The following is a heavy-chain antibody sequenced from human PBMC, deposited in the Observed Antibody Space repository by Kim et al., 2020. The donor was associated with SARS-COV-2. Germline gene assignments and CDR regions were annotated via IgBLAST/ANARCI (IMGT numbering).Heavy chain of an antibody. D-gene: IGHD3-22*01. CDR2: ISAYNGNT. CDR3: ASPYYYDSSGYYYVDDYYYGMDV. Sequence: ASVKVSCKASGYTFTSYGISWVRQPPGQGLEWMGWISAYNGNTNYAQKLQGRVTMTTDTSTSTAYMELRSLRSDDTAVYYCASPYYYDSSGYYYVDDYYYGMDVWGQGTTVTVSS. V-gene: IGHV1-18*04. J-gene: IGHJ6*02. CDR1: GYTFTSYG.